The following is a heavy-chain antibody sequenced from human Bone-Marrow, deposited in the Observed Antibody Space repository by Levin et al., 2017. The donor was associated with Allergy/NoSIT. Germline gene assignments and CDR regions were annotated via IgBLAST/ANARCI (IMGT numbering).Heavy chain of an antibody. CDR2: PNPNTGGT. CDR1: GFTFTIYD. Sequence: ASVKVSCKASGFTFTIYDIHWVRQAPGQGLEWVGRPNPNTGGTDSAQQFMGRVTMTRDTSTTPAFMELTRLRPDDTAIYYGARETIAAPPYNWFDTWGQGALVTVSS. CDR3: ARETIAAPPYNWFDT. J-gene: IGHJ5*02. V-gene: IGHV1-2*06. D-gene: IGHD6-13*01.